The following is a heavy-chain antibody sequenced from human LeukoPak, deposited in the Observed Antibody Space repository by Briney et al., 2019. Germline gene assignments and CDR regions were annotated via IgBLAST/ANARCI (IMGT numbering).Heavy chain of an antibody. CDR2: IYYSGST. Sequence: PSETLSLTCTVSGGSISSYYWSWLRQAPGKGLEWMGYIYYSGSTNYNPSLESRVTISVDTSKNQFSLKLSSVTAADTAVYYCTRGSIAYYYMDGWGKGTTVTISS. CDR3: TRGSIAYYYMDG. J-gene: IGHJ6*03. V-gene: IGHV4-59*01. D-gene: IGHD3-22*01. CDR1: GGSISSYY.